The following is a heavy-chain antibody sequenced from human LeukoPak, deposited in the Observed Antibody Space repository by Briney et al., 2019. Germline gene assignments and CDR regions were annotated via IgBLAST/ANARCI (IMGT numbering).Heavy chain of an antibody. CDR2: IYYSGSS. V-gene: IGHV4-31*03. J-gene: IGHJ6*03. CDR1: GGSINNGGYY. Sequence: SETLSLTCTVSGGSINNGGYYWSWIRQHPGKGLEWIGYIYYSGSSYYNPSLRSRVTISVDTSKNHFSLKLSSVTAADTAVYYCARAGIAAPANYYYYMDVWGKGTTVTVSS. CDR3: ARAGIAAPANYYYYMDV. D-gene: IGHD6-13*01.